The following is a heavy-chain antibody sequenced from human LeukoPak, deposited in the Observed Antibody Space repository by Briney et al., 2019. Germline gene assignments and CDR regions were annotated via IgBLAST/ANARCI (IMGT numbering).Heavy chain of an antibody. CDR2: IYYSGST. CDR3: ARGRGVHYYDFWIGSLNWFDP. J-gene: IGHJ5*02. D-gene: IGHD3-3*01. V-gene: IGHV4-30-4*01. CDR1: GGSISSGDYY. Sequence: SETLSLTCTVSGGSISSGDYYWSWIRQPPGKGLEWIGYIYYSGSTYYNPSLKSRVTISVDTSKNQFSLKLSSVTAADTAVYYCARGRGVHYYDFWIGSLNWFDPWGQGTLVTVSS.